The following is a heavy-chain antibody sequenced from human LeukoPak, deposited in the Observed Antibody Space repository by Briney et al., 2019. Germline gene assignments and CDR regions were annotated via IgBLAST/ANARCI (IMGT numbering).Heavy chain of an antibody. D-gene: IGHD3-22*01. J-gene: IGHJ4*02. CDR1: GFAFSYYW. CDR3: AKDRLVVTFDY. Sequence: GGSLRLSCAASGFAFSYYWMHWVRQAPGKGLEWVSAISGSGGSTYYADSVKGRFTISRDNSKNTLYLQMNSLRAEDTAVYYCAKDRLVVTFDYWGQGTLVTVSS. CDR2: ISGSGGST. V-gene: IGHV3-23*01.